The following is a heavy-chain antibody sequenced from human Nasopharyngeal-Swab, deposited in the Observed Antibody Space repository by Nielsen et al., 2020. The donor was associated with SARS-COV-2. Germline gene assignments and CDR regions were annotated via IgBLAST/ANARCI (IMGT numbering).Heavy chain of an antibody. CDR2: INHSGST. Sequence: RQAPGKGLEWTGEINHSGSTNYNPSLKSRVTISVDTSKNQFSLKLSSVTAADTAVYYCARGHSGTVAPTPRWFDPWGQGTLVTVSS. J-gene: IGHJ5*02. V-gene: IGHV4-34*01. D-gene: IGHD4-23*01. CDR3: ARGHSGTVAPTPRWFDP.